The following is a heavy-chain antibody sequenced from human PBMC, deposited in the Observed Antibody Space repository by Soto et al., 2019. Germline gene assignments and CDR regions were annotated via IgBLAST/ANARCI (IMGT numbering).Heavy chain of an antibody. V-gene: IGHV4-59*01. J-gene: IGHJ5*02. D-gene: IGHD3-3*01. CDR1: GGSISSYY. CDR3: ARALTILGAFDP. Sequence: PSETLSLTCTVSGGSISSYYWSWIRQPPGKGLEWIGCIYYSGSTNYNPSLKSRVTISVDTSKNQFSLKLSSVTAADTAVYYCARALTILGAFDPWGQGTLVTVSS. CDR2: IYYSGST.